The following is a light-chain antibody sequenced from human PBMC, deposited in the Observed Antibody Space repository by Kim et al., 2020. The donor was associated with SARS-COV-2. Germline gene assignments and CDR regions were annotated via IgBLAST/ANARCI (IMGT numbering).Light chain of an antibody. V-gene: IGLV2-23*02. CDR1: SSDVGSYNL. CDR2: EVS. CDR3: CSYAGSSTYVV. Sequence: QSALTQPASVSGSPGQSITISCTGTSSDVGSYNLVSWYQQHPGKAPKLMFYEVSKRPSGVSNRFSGSKSGNTASLTISGLQAEDEADYYCCSYAGSSTYVVFGGGTQLTVL. J-gene: IGLJ2*01.